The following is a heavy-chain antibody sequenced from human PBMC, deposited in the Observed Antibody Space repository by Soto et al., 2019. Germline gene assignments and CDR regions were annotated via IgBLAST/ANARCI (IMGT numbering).Heavy chain of an antibody. CDR1: GGSISSSSYY. V-gene: IGHV4-39*01. CDR2: IYYSGST. J-gene: IGHJ2*01. D-gene: IGHD4-17*01. Sequence: SETLSLTCTVSGGSISSSSYYWGWIRQPPGKGLEWIGSIYYSGSTYYNPSLKSRVTISVDTSKNQFSLKLSSVTAADTAVYYCARRLVYGDHWYFDLWGRGTLVTVSS. CDR3: ARRLVYGDHWYFDL.